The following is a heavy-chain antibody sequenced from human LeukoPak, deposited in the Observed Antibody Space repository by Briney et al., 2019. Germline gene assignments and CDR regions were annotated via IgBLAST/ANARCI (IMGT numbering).Heavy chain of an antibody. J-gene: IGHJ4*02. V-gene: IGHV1-18*01. D-gene: IGHD6-13*01. Sequence: ASVKVSCKASGYTFTWYGISWVRQAPGQGREWMGWINGYNGNTNYAQKLQGRVTMTTDTSTNTAYMELRSLRSDDTAVYYCARAEAAAGTPIDYWGQGTLVTVSS. CDR3: ARAEAAAGTPIDY. CDR1: GYTFTWYG. CDR2: INGYNGNT.